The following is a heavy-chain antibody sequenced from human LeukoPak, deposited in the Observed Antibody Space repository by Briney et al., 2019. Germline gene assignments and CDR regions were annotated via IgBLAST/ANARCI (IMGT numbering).Heavy chain of an antibody. CDR3: ATARRREISHAFDI. Sequence: ASVKVSCKASGYTFTSYGISWVRQAPGQGLEWMGWISAYNGNTNYAQKLQGRVTMTTDTSTSTAYMELRSLRSEDTAVYYCATARRREISHAFDIWGQGTMVTVSS. CDR1: GYTFTSYG. V-gene: IGHV1-18*01. J-gene: IGHJ3*02. D-gene: IGHD1-26*01. CDR2: ISAYNGNT.